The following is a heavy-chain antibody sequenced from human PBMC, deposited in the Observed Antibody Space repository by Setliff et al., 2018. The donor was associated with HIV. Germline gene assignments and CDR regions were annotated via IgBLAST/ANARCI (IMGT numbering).Heavy chain of an antibody. D-gene: IGHD6-19*01. CDR2: IFYTGST. Sequence: SETLSLTCTVSGDSISSSGYYWSWIRQHPGKGLKWIGYIFYTGSTYYHPSLKSRLTISVDTSKNQFSLKLSSVTAADTAVYYCARSRESSGYYRDYYYYLDVWGKGTTVTVSS. J-gene: IGHJ6*03. CDR1: GDSISSSGYY. V-gene: IGHV4-31*03. CDR3: ARSRESSGYYRDYYYYLDV.